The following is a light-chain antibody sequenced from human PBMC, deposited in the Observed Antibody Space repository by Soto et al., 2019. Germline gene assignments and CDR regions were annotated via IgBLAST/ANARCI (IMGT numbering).Light chain of an antibody. V-gene: IGKV1-5*01. CDR1: QSISSW. CDR2: DAS. J-gene: IGKJ4*01. Sequence: DIQMTQSPSTLSASVGDRVTITCRASQSISSWLAWYQQKPGKAPKFLIYDASSLESGVPSRFSGSGSGTEFTLTVSSLQPDDFATYFCQKYDSYPLTFGGGTKVEIK. CDR3: QKYDSYPLT.